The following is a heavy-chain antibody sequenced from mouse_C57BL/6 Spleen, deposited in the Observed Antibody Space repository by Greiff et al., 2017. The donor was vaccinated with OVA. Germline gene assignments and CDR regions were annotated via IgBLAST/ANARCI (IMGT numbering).Heavy chain of an antibody. J-gene: IGHJ4*01. CDR1: GFTFSSYA. CDR3: TRGKLTTGGGFYAMDY. V-gene: IGHV5-9-1*02. CDR2: ISSGGDYI. Sequence: DVMLVESGEGLVKPGGSLKLSCAASGFTFSSYAMSWVRQTPEQRLEWVAYISSGGDYIYYADTVKGRFTISRDNARNTLYLQMSSLKSEDTAMYYCTRGKLTTGGGFYAMDYWGQGTSVTVSS. D-gene: IGHD1-1*01.